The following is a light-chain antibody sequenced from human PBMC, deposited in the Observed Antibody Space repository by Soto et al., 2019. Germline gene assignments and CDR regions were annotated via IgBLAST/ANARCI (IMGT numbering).Light chain of an antibody. CDR2: GNS. J-gene: IGLJ1*01. CDR3: QSYDSILYV. Sequence: QPVLTQPPSVSGAPGQRVTISCTGSSSNIGAGYDVHWYQQLPGTAPKLLIYGNSNRPSGVPDRFSGSKSGTSASLAITGLQAEDEADYYCQSYDSILYVFGTGTQLTVL. CDR1: SSNIGAGYD. V-gene: IGLV1-40*01.